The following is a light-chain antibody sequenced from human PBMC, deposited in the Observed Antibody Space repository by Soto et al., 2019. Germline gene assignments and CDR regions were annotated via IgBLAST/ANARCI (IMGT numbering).Light chain of an antibody. CDR3: QQTYSTIHS. CDR1: QNIERY. Sequence: DIQMTQSPSSLSASVGDTLTISCRASQNIERYLNWYQHKQGKAPQLLMFAAANLESGVPSRFSGSGSGTDFTLTISSLQPEDFATYYCQQTYSTIHSFGQGTKVDIK. V-gene: IGKV1-39*01. CDR2: AAA. J-gene: IGKJ2*01.